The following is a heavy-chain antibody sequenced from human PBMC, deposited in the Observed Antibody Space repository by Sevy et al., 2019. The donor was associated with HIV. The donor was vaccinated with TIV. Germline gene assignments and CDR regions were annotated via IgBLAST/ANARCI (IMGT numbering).Heavy chain of an antibody. CDR1: GFTFDMYA. CDR3: AKEDDAFDV. CDR2: LWSHGRRE. Sequence: GGSLRLSCAASGFTFDMYAMHWVRQSPGKGLECVAGLWSHGRREYYADFAKGRFTVSRDNSKNTVYPHMDSLRTDDTAVYYCAKEDDAFDVWGQGTMVTVSS. J-gene: IGHJ3*01. V-gene: IGHV3-30*02.